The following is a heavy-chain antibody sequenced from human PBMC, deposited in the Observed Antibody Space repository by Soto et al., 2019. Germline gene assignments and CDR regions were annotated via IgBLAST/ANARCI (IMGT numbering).Heavy chain of an antibody. CDR3: ASGDSSGYEIKYFDY. V-gene: IGHV5-51*01. J-gene: IGHJ4*02. CDR2: IYPGDSDT. Sequence: GESLKIYCKGSGDSFTSYWVGWVRQMPGKGLEWMGIIYPGDSDTRYSPSFQGQVTISADKSISTAYLQWSSLKASDTAMYYCASGDSSGYEIKYFDYWGQGTLVTVSS. D-gene: IGHD3-22*01. CDR1: GDSFTSYW.